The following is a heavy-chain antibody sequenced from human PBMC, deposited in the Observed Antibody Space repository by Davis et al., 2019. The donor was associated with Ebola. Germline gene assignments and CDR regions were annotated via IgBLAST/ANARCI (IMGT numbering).Heavy chain of an antibody. D-gene: IGHD3-3*01. CDR1: GFIFRNYA. Sequence: GESLKISCAASGFIFRNYAMHWVRQAPGKGLEWVAVVSHSERERFYADSVKGRFTISRDNSENTLYLQMNSLTADDTSVYYCARAGFDKVLDYWGQGTPVTVSS. J-gene: IGHJ4*02. V-gene: IGHV3-30*04. CDR2: VSHSERER. CDR3: ARAGFDKVLDY.